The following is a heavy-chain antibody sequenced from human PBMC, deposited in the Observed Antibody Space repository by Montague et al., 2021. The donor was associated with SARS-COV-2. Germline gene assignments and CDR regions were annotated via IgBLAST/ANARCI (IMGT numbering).Heavy chain of an antibody. D-gene: IGHD3-3*01. CDR3: ARWVSDITIFGVVIARYFDY. CDR2: ISSSGSTI. CDR1: GFTFSSYE. J-gene: IGHJ4*02. Sequence: SLRLSCAASGFTFSSYEMNWVRQAPGKGLEWVSYISSSGSTIYYXDSVKGRFTISRDNAKNSLYLQMNSLRAEDTAVYYCARWVSDITIFGVVIARYFDYWGQGTLVTVSS. V-gene: IGHV3-48*03.